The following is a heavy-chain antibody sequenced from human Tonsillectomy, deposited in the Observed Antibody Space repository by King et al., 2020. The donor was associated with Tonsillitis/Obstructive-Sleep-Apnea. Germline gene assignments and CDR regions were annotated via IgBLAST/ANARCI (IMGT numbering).Heavy chain of an antibody. CDR2: ISWNGGST. J-gene: IGHJ6*04. D-gene: IGHD2-15*01. CDR1: GFTFDDYG. V-gene: IGHV3-20*04. Sequence: VQLVESGGGVVRPGGSLRLSSAASGFTFDDYGMSWVRQAPGKGLEWVSGISWNGGSTGYADSGKGRFTISRDNAKNSLYLQMNSLRVEDTALYYCARDASDCSGGGCYLEMDVWGKGTTVTVSS. CDR3: ARDASDCSGGGCYLEMDV.